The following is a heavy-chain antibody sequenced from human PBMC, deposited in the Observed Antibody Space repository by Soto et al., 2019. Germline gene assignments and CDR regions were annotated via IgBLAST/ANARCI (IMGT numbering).Heavy chain of an antibody. CDR2: IYHSGST. J-gene: IGHJ5*02. CDR1: GGSISSGGYS. CDR3: ARARELAAWSWFDP. Sequence: PSETLSLTCTVSGGSISSGGYSWSWIRQPPGKGLEWIGYIYHSGSTYYNPSLKSRVTISVDRSKNQFSLKLSSVTAADTAVYYCARARELAAWSWFDPWGQGTLVTVSS. D-gene: IGHD2-15*01. V-gene: IGHV4-30-2*01.